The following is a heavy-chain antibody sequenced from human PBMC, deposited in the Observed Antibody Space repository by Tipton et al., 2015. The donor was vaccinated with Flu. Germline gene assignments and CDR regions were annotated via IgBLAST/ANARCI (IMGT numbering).Heavy chain of an antibody. V-gene: IGHV5-51*06. J-gene: IGHJ4*02. CDR3: ARHAGRCRELSTFDN. CDR2: IYPGDSQT. D-gene: IGHD1-7*01. Sequence: QLVQSGAEVKKPGESLKISRKGSGYRFSSHWIGWVRQMPGTGLGWMGIIYPGDSQTTYSPSFQGQVTISVDKDTSTAYLQWSSLKASDSARYYCARHAGRCRELSTFDNWGQGTLVTVSS. CDR1: GYRFSSHW.